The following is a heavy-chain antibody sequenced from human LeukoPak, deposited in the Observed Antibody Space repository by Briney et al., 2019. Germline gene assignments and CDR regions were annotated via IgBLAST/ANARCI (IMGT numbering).Heavy chain of an antibody. J-gene: IGHJ4*02. CDR2: IYAGDANT. D-gene: IGHD2-2*01. CDR3: ARLGGDLYCPSTRCFYDY. CDR1: GYRFTSYW. V-gene: IGHV5-51*01. Sequence: GESLKISCRGSGYRFTSYWIGWVRRMPGKGLEWMGLIYAGDANTRYRPSFQGQVTISVDKSISTAYLQWSSLKASDTAMYYCARLGGDLYCPSTRCFYDYWGQGTLVTASP.